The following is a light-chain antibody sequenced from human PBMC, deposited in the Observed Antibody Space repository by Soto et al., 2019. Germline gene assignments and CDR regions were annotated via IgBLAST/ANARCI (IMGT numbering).Light chain of an antibody. J-gene: IGKJ2*01. CDR3: QQYNTYPFA. V-gene: IGKV1-5*03. CDR1: ENIRNW. Sequence: DIQMTQSPSTLSASVGDGVTVACRASENIRNWLAWYQHKPGKAPKVLIYRASTLESSVPPRFSGSGSGTDFTLTISSLQPDDFATYYCQQYNTYPFAFGQGTKVDIK. CDR2: RAS.